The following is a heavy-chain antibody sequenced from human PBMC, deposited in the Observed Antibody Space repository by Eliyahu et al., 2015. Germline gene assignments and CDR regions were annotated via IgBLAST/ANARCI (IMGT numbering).Heavy chain of an antibody. CDR3: ARGGNRSPLDY. CDR1: GGXISSSSYY. V-gene: IGHV4-39*07. J-gene: IGHJ4*02. Sequence: QLQLQESGPGLVKPSETLSLTCTXSGGXISSSSYYXGWIRQPPGKGLEWTGSIYYSGSTYYNPSLKSRVTISVDTSKNQFSLKLSSVTAADTAVYYCARGGNRSPLDYWGQGTLVTVSS. D-gene: IGHD1-14*01. CDR2: IYYSGST.